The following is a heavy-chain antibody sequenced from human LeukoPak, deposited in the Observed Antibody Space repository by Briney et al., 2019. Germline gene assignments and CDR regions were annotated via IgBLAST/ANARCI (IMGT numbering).Heavy chain of an antibody. CDR2: FCLGRDT. V-gene: IGHV4-38-2*02. J-gene: IGHJ4*02. CDR1: GDSVTNDFF. CDR3: ARWASISRQPGGFFDH. Sequence: SSETLSPTCTVSGDSVTNDFFWGWVRQPPEKELEWIGSFCLGRDTYYRPSLKSRVTISVDTSKNQFSLNLNSVTAADTAVYYCARWASISRQPGGFFDHWGQGTLVTVSS. D-gene: IGHD3-16*01.